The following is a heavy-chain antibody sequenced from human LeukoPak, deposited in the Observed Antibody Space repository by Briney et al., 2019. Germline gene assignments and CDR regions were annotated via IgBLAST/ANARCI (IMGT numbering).Heavy chain of an antibody. CDR2: ISGSGGST. Sequence: PGGSLRLSCAASGFTFSSYAMSWVRQAPGKGLEWVSAISGSGGSTYYADSVKGRFTISRDNSKNTLYLQMNSLRAEDTAVYYCAKEAWFGELLFRSFDYWGQGTLVTVSS. D-gene: IGHD3-10*01. V-gene: IGHV3-23*01. J-gene: IGHJ4*02. CDR1: GFTFSSYA. CDR3: AKEAWFGELLFRSFDY.